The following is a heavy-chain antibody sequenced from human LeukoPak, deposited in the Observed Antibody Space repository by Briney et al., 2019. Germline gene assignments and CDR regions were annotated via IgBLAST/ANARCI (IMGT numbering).Heavy chain of an antibody. V-gene: IGHV1-46*01. CDR3: AKDTPIRDAFDI. CDR1: GYTFTGYY. Sequence: GASVKVSCKASGYTFTGYYMHWVRQAPGQGLEWMGIINPSGGSTSYAQKFQGRVTMTRDTSTSTVYMELSSLRAEDTAVYYCAKDTPIRDAFDIWGQGTMVTVSS. J-gene: IGHJ3*02. CDR2: INPSGGST.